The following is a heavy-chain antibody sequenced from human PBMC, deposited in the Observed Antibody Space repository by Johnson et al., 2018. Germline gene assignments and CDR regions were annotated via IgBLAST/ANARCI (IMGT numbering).Heavy chain of an antibody. D-gene: IGHD3-3*01. CDR3: ARDSGDRFWSGYPEY. Sequence: VQLVQSGGGLAQPGGSXRLSCAASGFTFSNYWMTWVRQAPGKGLEWVANIKQDGSEEYYVDSVKGRFTIFGDNAKNSVYLQMNSLRGEDTAIYYCARDSGDRFWSGYPEYWGQGALVTVSP. CDR2: IKQDGSEE. CDR1: GFTFSNYW. V-gene: IGHV3-7*01. J-gene: IGHJ4*02.